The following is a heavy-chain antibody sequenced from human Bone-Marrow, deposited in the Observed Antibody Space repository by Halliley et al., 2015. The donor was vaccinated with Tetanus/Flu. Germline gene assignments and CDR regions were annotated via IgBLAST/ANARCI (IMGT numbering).Heavy chain of an antibody. J-gene: IGHJ4*02. V-gene: IGHV4-61*01. CDR1: GGSVSSDTYY. D-gene: IGHD6-6*01. Sequence: LRLSCTVSGGSVSSDTYYWSWIRQPPGKGLEWIGYIYYGGNTNYNPSLRSRVTISVDTSKNQFSLKVKSVTAADTAVYYCARESLYSGSSFWGQGTLVTVSS. CDR3: ARESLYSGSSF. CDR2: IYYGGNT.